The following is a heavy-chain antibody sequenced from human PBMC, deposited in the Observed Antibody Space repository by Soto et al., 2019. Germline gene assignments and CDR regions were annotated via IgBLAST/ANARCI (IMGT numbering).Heavy chain of an antibody. CDR2: ISSSSSTI. D-gene: IGHD6-19*01. J-gene: IGHJ3*02. Sequence: EVQLVESGGGLVQPGGSLRLSCAASGFTFSSYSMNWVRQAPGKGLEWVSYISSSSSTIYYAASVKGRFTISRDNAKNSLYLQMNSLRAEDTAVYYCASGIAVAGLDAFDIWGQGTMVTVSS. V-gene: IGHV3-48*01. CDR1: GFTFSSYS. CDR3: ASGIAVAGLDAFDI.